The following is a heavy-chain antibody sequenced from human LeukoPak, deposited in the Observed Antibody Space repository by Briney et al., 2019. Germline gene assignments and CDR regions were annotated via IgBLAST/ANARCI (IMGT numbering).Heavy chain of an antibody. CDR1: GFTFSSYG. Sequence: PGGSLRLSCAASGFTFSSYGMHWVRQAPGKGLVWVAVIWYDGSNKYYADSVKGRFTISRDNSKNTLYLQMNSLRAEDTAVYYCARDPYYGSGSYYRNYYGMDVWGKGTTVTVSS. J-gene: IGHJ6*04. CDR3: ARDPYYGSGSYYRNYYGMDV. CDR2: IWYDGSNK. V-gene: IGHV3-33*01. D-gene: IGHD3-10*01.